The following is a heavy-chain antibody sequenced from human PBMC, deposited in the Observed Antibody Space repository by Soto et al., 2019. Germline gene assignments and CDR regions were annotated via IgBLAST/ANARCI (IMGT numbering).Heavy chain of an antibody. CDR2: IYPSGST. CDR3: VRGRSYSVYDF. Sequence: SETLSLTCTVSGGSISGHAWIWIRQAAGMGLEWIGHIYPSGSTSYNPSLRGRVTMSLDTSKNQIFLNLTSVTAADTAVFYCVRGRSYSVYDFWGPGTLVTVSS. V-gene: IGHV4-4*07. J-gene: IGHJ4*02. CDR1: GGSISGHA. D-gene: IGHD5-12*01.